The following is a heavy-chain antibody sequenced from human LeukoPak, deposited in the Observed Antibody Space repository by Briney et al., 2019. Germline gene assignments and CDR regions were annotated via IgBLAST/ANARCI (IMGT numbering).Heavy chain of an antibody. CDR2: IKQDGSEK. J-gene: IGHJ3*02. CDR1: GFTFSSYW. V-gene: IGHV3-7*01. D-gene: IGHD2-2*01. Sequence: PGGSLRLSCAASGFTFSSYWMSWVRRAPGKGLEWVANIKQDGSEKYYVDSVKGRFTISRDNAKNSLYLQMNSLRAEDTAVYYCASGACSSTSCYYRNAFDIWGQGTMVTVSS. CDR3: ASGACSSTSCYYRNAFDI.